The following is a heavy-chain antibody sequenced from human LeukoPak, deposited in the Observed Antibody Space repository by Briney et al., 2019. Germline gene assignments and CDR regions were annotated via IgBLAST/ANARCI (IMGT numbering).Heavy chain of an antibody. V-gene: IGHV1-8*01. D-gene: IGHD3-10*01. CDR1: GYTLTSYD. Sequence: ASVKVSCKASGYTLTSYDINWVRQATGQGLEWMGWMNPNSGNTGYAQKFQGRVTMTRNTSISTAYMELSSLRSEDTAVYYCARGASSGRGLDYWGQGTLVTVSS. CDR3: ARGASSGRGLDY. J-gene: IGHJ4*02. CDR2: MNPNSGNT.